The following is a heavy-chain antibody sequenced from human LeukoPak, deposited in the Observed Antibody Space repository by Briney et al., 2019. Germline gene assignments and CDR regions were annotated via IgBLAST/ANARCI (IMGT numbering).Heavy chain of an antibody. CDR1: GFSISNSA. D-gene: IGHD5-12*01. Sequence: GGSLRLSCAASGFSISNSAMSWVRQAPGKGLEWVSPISSGSTFYADSVKGRFTISRDNSKNTLFLQMNSLRAEDTAVYYCAKGAYDYIEMGYFDYWGQGTLVTVSS. CDR2: ISSGST. CDR3: AKGAYDYIEMGYFDY. V-gene: IGHV3-23*01. J-gene: IGHJ4*02.